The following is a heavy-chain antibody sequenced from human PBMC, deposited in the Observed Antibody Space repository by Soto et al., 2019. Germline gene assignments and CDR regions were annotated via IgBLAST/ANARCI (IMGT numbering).Heavy chain of an antibody. J-gene: IGHJ4*02. CDR3: ARVSWYSFDY. D-gene: IGHD6-13*01. V-gene: IGHV4-59*01. CDR2: IYYSGST. Sequence: SETLSRTCTVSGGSTSSYYWSWIRQPPGKGLEWIGYIYYSGSTNYNPSLKSRVTISVDTSKNQFSLKLSSVTAADTAVYYCARVSWYSFDYWGQGTLVTVSS. CDR1: GGSTSSYY.